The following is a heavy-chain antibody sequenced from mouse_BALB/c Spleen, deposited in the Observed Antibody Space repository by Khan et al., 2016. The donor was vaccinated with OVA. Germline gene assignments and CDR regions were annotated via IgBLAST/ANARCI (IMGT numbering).Heavy chain of an antibody. CDR3: TRHGYVAWFTY. CDR1: GYSFTSYY. D-gene: IGHD2-2*01. J-gene: IGHJ3*01. V-gene: IGHV1S135*01. Sequence: EVERVESGPELMKPGASVKISCKASGYSFTSYYIHGVMQSHGKSLEWIGYIDPFSIGTTYNQKFKGKATLTVDKSSSTAYIHLSNLTSEDSAVYYCTRHGYVAWFTYWGQGTLVTVSA. CDR2: IDPFSIGT.